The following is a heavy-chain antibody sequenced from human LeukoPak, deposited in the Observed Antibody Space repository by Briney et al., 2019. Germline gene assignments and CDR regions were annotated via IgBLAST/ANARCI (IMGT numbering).Heavy chain of an antibody. CDR1: GGSFSGYY. D-gene: IGHD4-17*01. CDR3: ARGSSYGDYDGYYYYMDV. J-gene: IGHJ6*03. V-gene: IGHV4-34*01. Sequence: SETLSLTCAVSGGSFSGYYWSWIRQPPGKGLEWIGEINHSGSTNYNPSLESRVTLSVDASKNQFSLKLSSVTAADTAVYYCARGSSYGDYDGYYYYMDVWGKGTTVTVSS. CDR2: INHSGST.